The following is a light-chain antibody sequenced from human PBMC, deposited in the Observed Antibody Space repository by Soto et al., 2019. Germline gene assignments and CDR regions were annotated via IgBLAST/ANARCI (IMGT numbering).Light chain of an antibody. J-gene: IGKJ1*01. V-gene: IGKV3-15*01. CDR3: QHYNNWPPWT. CDR1: QSVSST. CDR2: GAS. Sequence: IVLTQSPGTLSLSPWERATLSCRASQSVSSTLAWYHQKPGQAPRLLRYGASTRATGIPARFSGSGSGTEFTLIISSLQSEDFAVYYCQHYNNWPPWTFGQGTKVDIK.